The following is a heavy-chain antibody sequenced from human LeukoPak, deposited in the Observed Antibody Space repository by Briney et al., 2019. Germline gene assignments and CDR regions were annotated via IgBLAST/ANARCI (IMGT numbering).Heavy chain of an antibody. D-gene: IGHD4-17*01. Sequence: GASVKVSCKVSGYTLTELSMHWVRQAPGKGLEWMGGFDPEDGETIYAQEFQGRVTMTEDTSTDTAYMELSSLRSEDTAVYYCATGHGDYSSTFDIWGQGTMVTDSS. J-gene: IGHJ3*02. CDR2: FDPEDGET. CDR3: ATGHGDYSSTFDI. V-gene: IGHV1-24*01. CDR1: GYTLTELS.